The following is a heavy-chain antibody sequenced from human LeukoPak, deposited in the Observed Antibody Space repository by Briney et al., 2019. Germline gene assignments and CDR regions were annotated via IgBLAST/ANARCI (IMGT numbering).Heavy chain of an antibody. CDR3: TSRNSSNDY. CDR1: GFTFSSYW. CDR2: INSDGSSA. Sequence: GGFLRLSCVASGFTFSSYWMHWVRQAPGKGLVWVSRINSDGSSASYADSVKGRFTISRDNAKNTLYLQMNSLRAEDTAVYYCTSRNSSNDYWGQGTLVTVSS. D-gene: IGHD6-13*01. V-gene: IGHV3-74*01. J-gene: IGHJ4*02.